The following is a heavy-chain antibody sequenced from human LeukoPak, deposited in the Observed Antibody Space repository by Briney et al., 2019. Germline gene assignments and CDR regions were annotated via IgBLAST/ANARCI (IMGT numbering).Heavy chain of an antibody. Sequence: GGSLRLSCAVSGFTFSSYSVHWVRQAPGKGLEWVAVISYDGSKKYYADSVEGRFTISRDNSKNTLYLQMNSLRVEDTAVYYCARGESYRFDYWGQGTLVTVSS. CDR3: ARGESYRFDY. CDR1: GFTFSSYS. D-gene: IGHD3-16*01. CDR2: ISYDGSKK. V-gene: IGHV3-30-3*01. J-gene: IGHJ4*02.